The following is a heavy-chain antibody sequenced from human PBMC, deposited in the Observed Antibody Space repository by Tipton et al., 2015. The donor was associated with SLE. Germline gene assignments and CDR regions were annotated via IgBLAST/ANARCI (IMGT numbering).Heavy chain of an antibody. J-gene: IGHJ3*02. V-gene: IGHV4-59*11. CDR2: IYYSGST. D-gene: IGHD3-3*01. CDR3: ARDLFGATDPFDI. CDR1: GGSFSSHY. Sequence: TLSLTCAVYGGSFSSHYWSWIRQPPGKGLEWIGYIYYSGSTNYNPSLKSRVTISVDTSKNQFSLKLSSVTAADTAVYYCARDLFGATDPFDIWGQGTMVTVSS.